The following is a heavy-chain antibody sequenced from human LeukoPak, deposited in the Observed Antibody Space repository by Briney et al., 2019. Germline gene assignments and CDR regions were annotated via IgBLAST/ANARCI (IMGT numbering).Heavy chain of an antibody. CDR1: GYIFTSYW. Sequence: GESLKISCKGSGYIFTSYWIGWVRQMPGKGLEWMGIIYPGDSDTRYSPSFQGQVTISADKSISTAYLQWSSLKASDTAMYYCARRYCSSTICDTYFEHWGQGTLVTVSS. D-gene: IGHD2-2*02. CDR2: IYPGDSDT. V-gene: IGHV5-51*01. J-gene: IGHJ1*01. CDR3: ARRYCSSTICDTYFEH.